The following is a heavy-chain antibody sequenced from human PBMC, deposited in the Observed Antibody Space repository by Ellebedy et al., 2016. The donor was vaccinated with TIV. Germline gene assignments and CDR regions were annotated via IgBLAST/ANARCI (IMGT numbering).Heavy chain of an antibody. J-gene: IGHJ6*02. CDR1: GGSISSSRYY. CDR2: IYYSRRT. CDR3: AHGKIYYGMDV. Sequence: SETLSLTCTVSGGSISSSRYYLGSLRQPPGKGLEWIGRIYYSRRTYYNPSLKSRVSISVDTSKNQFSLKLSSVTAADTAVYYCAHGKIYYGMDVWGPGTTVTVSS. V-gene: IGHV4-39*07.